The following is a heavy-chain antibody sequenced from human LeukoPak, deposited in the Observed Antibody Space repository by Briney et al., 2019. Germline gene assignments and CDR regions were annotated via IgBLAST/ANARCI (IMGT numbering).Heavy chain of an antibody. D-gene: IGHD1-1*01. CDR2: IDPNSGGT. Sequence: AASVKVSCKASGYTFTSYDINWVRQAPGQGLEWMGWIDPNSGGTNYAQKFQGRVTMTRDTSINTAYMELSRLRSDDSAVYYCARAKRLPLDYWGQGALVTVSS. V-gene: IGHV1-2*02. J-gene: IGHJ4*02. CDR3: ARAKRLPLDY. CDR1: GYTFTSYD.